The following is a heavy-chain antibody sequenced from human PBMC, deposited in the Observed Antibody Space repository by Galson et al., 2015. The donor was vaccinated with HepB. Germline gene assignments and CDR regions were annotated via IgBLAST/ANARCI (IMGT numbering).Heavy chain of an antibody. V-gene: IGHV3-30-3*01. D-gene: IGHD5-24*01. CDR1: GFTFSNYT. Sequence: SLRLSCAASGFTFSNYTMHWVRQAPGKGLEWVAVISYDGSNKYYADSVKGRFTISRDNSKNTLYLQMNSLRAEDTALYYCAREDGYNIHYFEYWGQGTLVTVSS. J-gene: IGHJ4*02. CDR3: AREDGYNIHYFEY. CDR2: ISYDGSNK.